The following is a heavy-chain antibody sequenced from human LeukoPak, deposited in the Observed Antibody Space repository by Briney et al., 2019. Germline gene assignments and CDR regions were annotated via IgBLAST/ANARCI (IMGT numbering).Heavy chain of an antibody. D-gene: IGHD6-6*01. CDR1: GGTFSSYA. V-gene: IGHV1-69*05. J-gene: IGHJ6*03. CDR3: ARDEGYSSSSTYYYMDV. CDR2: IIPIFGTA. Sequence: SVKVSCKASGGTFSSYAISWVRQAPGQGLEWMGGIIPIFGTANYAQKFQGRVTITTDESTSTAYIELSSLRSEDTAVYYCARDEGYSSSSTYYYMDVWGKGTTVTVSS.